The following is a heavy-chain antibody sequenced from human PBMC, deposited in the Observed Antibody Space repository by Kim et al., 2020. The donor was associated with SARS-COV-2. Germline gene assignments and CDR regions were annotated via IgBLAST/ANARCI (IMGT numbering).Heavy chain of an antibody. D-gene: IGHD3-16*01. CDR3: ARVNRLSYGGVDYYYGMDV. CDR2: IYYSGST. CDR1: GGSISSYY. Sequence: SETLSLTCTVSGGSISSYYWSWIRQPPGKGLEWIGDIYYSGSTNYNPSLKSRVTISVDTSKNQFSRKLSSVTAADTAVYYCARVNRLSYGGVDYYYGMDVWGQGTTVTVSS. J-gene: IGHJ6*02. V-gene: IGHV4-59*01.